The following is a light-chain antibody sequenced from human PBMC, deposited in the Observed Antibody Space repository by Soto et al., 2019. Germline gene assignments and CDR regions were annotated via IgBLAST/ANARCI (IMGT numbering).Light chain of an antibody. V-gene: IGLV1-40*01. J-gene: IGLJ2*01. CDR2: GNS. CDR1: SSNIGAGYD. CDR3: QSYDSSLSGVV. Sequence: QSVLTQPPSVSGAPGQRVTISCTGSSSNIGAGYDVHWYQQLPGTAPKILIYGNSNRPSGVPDRFSGSKSGTSASLAITGLQAEDEAEYYCQSYDSSLSGVVFGGGTKLTVL.